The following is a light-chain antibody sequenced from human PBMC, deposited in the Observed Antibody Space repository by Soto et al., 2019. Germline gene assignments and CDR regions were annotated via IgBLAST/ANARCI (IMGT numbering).Light chain of an antibody. Sequence: DIQMTQSPSSLSASVGDRVTITCRASQSISSYLNWYQQKPGKAPKLLTYAASSLQSGVPSRFSGSGSGTDFTLTISSLQPEDFATYYCQQSYSTPWTFGQGTKVGIK. J-gene: IGKJ1*01. V-gene: IGKV1-39*01. CDR3: QQSYSTPWT. CDR2: AAS. CDR1: QSISSY.